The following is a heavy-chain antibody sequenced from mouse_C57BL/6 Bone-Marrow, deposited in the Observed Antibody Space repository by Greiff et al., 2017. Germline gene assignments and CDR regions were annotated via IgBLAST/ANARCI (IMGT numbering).Heavy chain of an antibody. V-gene: IGHV1-53*01. CDR3: AREEITTVVTFDY. Sequence: QVQLQQPGTELVKPGASVKLSCKASGYTFTSYWMHWVKQRPGQGLEWIGNINPSNGGTNSNEKFKSKATLTVDKSSSTAYMQLSILTSEDSAVYYCAREEITTVVTFDYWGQGTTLTVSS. D-gene: IGHD1-1*01. CDR1: GYTFTSYW. J-gene: IGHJ2*01. CDR2: INPSNGGT.